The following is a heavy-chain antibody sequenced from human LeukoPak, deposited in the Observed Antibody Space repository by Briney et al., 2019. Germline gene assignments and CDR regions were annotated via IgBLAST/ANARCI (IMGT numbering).Heavy chain of an antibody. CDR1: GYTFTSYG. V-gene: IGHV1-18*01. CDR3: ARVPWYYGSGTPKFWGYYGMDV. CDR2: ISAHNGNT. Sequence: GASVKVSCKASGYTFTSYGISWVRQAPGQGLEWMGWISAHNGNTNYAQNLQGRVSMTTDTSTTTAYMELRSLRSDDTAVYYCARVPWYYGSGTPKFWGYYGMDVWGQGTTVTVSS. D-gene: IGHD3-10*01. J-gene: IGHJ6*02.